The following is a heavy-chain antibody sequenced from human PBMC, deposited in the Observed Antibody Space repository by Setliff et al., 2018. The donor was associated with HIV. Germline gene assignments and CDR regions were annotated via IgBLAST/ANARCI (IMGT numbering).Heavy chain of an antibody. CDR2: NNLDSRAI. CDR3: VRDTTSGWMLTN. D-gene: IGHD2-2*01. J-gene: IGHJ4*02. V-gene: IGHV3-48*04. CDR1: GFTFSSFA. Sequence: GGSLRLSCAASGFTFSSFAMNWVRQAPGKGLEWISYNNLDSRAIYYADSVRGRFTISRDNARDSLYLQMNSLRAEDTAVYYCVRDTTSGWMLTNWGQGTLVTVS.